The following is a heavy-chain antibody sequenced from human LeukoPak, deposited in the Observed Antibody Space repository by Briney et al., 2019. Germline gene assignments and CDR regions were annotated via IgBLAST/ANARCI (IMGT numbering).Heavy chain of an antibody. CDR3: ARSPVRVVRGVIPYYFDY. Sequence: VASVKVSCKASGGTFSNYAINWVRQAPGQGLEWMGGIIPIFGTANYAQKFQGRVTITADESTSTAYMELSSLRSEDTAVYYCARSPVRVVRGVIPYYFDYWGQGTLVTVSS. CDR1: GGTFSNYA. CDR2: IIPIFGTA. D-gene: IGHD3-10*01. V-gene: IGHV1-69*13. J-gene: IGHJ4*02.